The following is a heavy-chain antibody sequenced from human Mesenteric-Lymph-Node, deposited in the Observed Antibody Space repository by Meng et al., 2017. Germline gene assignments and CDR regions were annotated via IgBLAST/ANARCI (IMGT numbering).Heavy chain of an antibody. CDR1: GFTFSSYG. J-gene: IGHJ6*02. V-gene: IGHV3-33*01. CDR3: ARDRASYGQQLVPGEDYYYYYGMDV. CDR2: IWYDGSNK. D-gene: IGHD6-13*01. Sequence: GESLKISCAASGFTFSSYGMHWVRQAPGKWLEWVAVIWYDGSNKYYADSVKGRFTISRDNSKNTLYLQMNSLRAEDTAVYYCARDRASYGQQLVPGEDYYYYYGMDVWGQGTTVTVSS.